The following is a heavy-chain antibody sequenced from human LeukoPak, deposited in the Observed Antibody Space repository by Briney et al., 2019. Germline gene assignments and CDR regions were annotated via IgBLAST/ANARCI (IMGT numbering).Heavy chain of an antibody. J-gene: IGHJ6*02. CDR3: TRVQAGRSGLMDV. Sequence: SGGSLRLSCAASGFTLNGYWMHWVRQAPGEGLVWVSRIDPDGSTTNYAESVKGRFTTSRDNAKNTVYLHMNSLRAEDTALYYCTRVQAGRSGLMDVWGRGTTVTVSS. V-gene: IGHV3-74*01. CDR2: IDPDGSTT. D-gene: IGHD2-8*02. CDR1: GFTLNGYW.